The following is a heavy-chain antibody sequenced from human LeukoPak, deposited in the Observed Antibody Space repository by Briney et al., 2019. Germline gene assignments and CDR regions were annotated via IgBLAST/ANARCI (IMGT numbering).Heavy chain of an antibody. CDR3: VRDYHGSGPDY. CDR2: IWYDGSNK. V-gene: IGHV3-33*01. CDR1: GFSFSSHG. J-gene: IGHJ4*02. D-gene: IGHD3-10*01. Sequence: PGRSLRLSCTASGFSFSSHGMHWVRQAPGKVLEWVAVIWYDGSNKYYADSVKGRFTISRDNSKNTVDLQMNSLRAEDTAVYYCVRDYHGSGPDYWGQGTLVTVSS.